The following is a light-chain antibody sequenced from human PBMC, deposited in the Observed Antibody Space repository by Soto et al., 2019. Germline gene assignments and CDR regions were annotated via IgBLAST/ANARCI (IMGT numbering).Light chain of an antibody. V-gene: IGKV1-27*01. J-gene: IGKJ1*01. CDR1: QGINDR. CDR3: QQYNSYAWT. Sequence: DIQMTQSPSSLSASVGDRVTIACRASQGINDRLAWYQQKPGQAPYLLIFAASTLRSGVPSRFSGSGSGTEFTLTISSLQPDDFATYYCQQYNSYAWTFGQGTKVEIK. CDR2: AAS.